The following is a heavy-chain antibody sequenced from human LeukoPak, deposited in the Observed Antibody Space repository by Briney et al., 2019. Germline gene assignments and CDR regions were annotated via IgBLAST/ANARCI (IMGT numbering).Heavy chain of an antibody. Sequence: PRGSLRLSCAASGFTFSNFAMSWVRQAPGKGLECVSAISGSGGTTYYADSVKGRFTISRDNSKTTLYLQMNSLRAEDTAVYYCAKDTTVVTPRALDYWGQGSLVTVSS. V-gene: IGHV3-23*01. CDR1: GFTFSNFA. CDR3: AKDTTVVTPRALDY. CDR2: ISGSGGTT. D-gene: IGHD4-23*01. J-gene: IGHJ4*02.